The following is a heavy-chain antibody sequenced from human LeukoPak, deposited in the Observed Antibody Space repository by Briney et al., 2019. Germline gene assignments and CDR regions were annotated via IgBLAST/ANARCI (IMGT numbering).Heavy chain of an antibody. D-gene: IGHD6-19*01. CDR3: VQGGGGAVAAQVSPFDY. Sequence: PSQTLSLTCTVSGGSISSGDYYWSWIRQPPGKGLEWIGYIYYSGSTYYNPSLKSRVTISVDTSKNQFSLKLSSVTAADTAVYYWVQGGGGAVAAQVSPFDYWGQGTLVTVSS. CDR2: IYYSGST. CDR1: GGSISSGDYY. V-gene: IGHV4-30-4*01. J-gene: IGHJ4*02.